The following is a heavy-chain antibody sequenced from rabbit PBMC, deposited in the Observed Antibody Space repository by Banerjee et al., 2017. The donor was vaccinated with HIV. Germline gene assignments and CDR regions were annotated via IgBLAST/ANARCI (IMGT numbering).Heavy chain of an antibody. J-gene: IGHJ4*01. CDR2: IYAANSGNT. V-gene: IGHV1S45*01. Sequence: QQQLEESGGGLVQPGGSLTLTCTGSGFSLSNDYINWVRQAPGKGLEWIGCIYAANSGNTYYASWAKGRFTISKTSSTTVTLQMTSLTAADTATYFCARDRYTLSSDYSYYFGLWGQGTLVTVS. D-gene: IGHD1-1*01. CDR1: GFSLSNDY. CDR3: ARDRYTLSSDYSYYFGL.